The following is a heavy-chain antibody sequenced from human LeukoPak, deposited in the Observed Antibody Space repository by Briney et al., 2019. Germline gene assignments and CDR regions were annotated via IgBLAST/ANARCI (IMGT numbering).Heavy chain of an antibody. V-gene: IGHV1-8*02. J-gene: IGHJ4*02. CDR2: MNPNSGNT. CDR1: GYTFTSYG. Sequence: ASVKVSCKASGYTFTSYGISWWRQAPGQGLEWMGWMNPNSGNTGYAQKFQGRVTMTRNTSISTAYMELSSLRSEDTAVYYCARGYSSGWRFRYWGQGTLVTVSS. D-gene: IGHD6-19*01. CDR3: ARGYSSGWRFRY.